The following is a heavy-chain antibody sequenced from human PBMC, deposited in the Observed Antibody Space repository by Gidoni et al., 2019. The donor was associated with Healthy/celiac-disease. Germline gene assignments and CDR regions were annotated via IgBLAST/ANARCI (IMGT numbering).Heavy chain of an antibody. CDR3: ARAIVVVPAATNGYYYGMDV. D-gene: IGHD2-2*01. J-gene: IGHJ6*02. CDR2: ISSSSSYI. V-gene: IGHV3-21*01. CDR1: GFTFIIYI. Sequence: EVQLVVSGGGLVQPGGSLRLSCAASGFTFIIYIMNWFRPGPGKGLECVSSISSSSSYIYYADSVKGRFTISRDNAKNSLYLQMNSLRAEDTAVYYCARAIVVVPAATNGYYYGMDVWGQGTTVTVSS.